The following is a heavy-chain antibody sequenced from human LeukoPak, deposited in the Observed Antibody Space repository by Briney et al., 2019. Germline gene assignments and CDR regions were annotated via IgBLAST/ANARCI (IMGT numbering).Heavy chain of an antibody. Sequence: GGSLRLSCAASGFTVSSNYMSWVRQAPGKGLEWVSVIYSGGSTYYADSVKGRFTISRDNSKNTLYLQMNSLRAEDTAVYYCARDERYCSGGSCQKPFDYWGQGNLVTVSS. CDR2: IYSGGST. D-gene: IGHD2-15*01. CDR3: ARDERYCSGGSCQKPFDY. J-gene: IGHJ4*02. CDR1: GFTVSSNY. V-gene: IGHV3-66*02.